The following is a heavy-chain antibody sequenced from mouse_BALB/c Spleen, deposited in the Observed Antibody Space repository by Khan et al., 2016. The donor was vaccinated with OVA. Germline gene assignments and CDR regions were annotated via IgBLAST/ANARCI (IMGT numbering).Heavy chain of an antibody. J-gene: IGHJ4*01. D-gene: IGHD2-10*01. CDR1: GFSLTNYG. V-gene: IGHV2-6-1*01. CDR2: IWNDGNT. CDR3: ARQPYYHYNIMDY. Sequence: QVQLKESGPGLVAPSQSLSITCTISGFSLTNYGVHWVRQPPGKGLEWLVVIWNDGNTAYNSALKSRLTNSKDNSKSQVFLKMNSLQTDDTAMYFCARQPYYHYNIMDYWGQGTSVTVSS.